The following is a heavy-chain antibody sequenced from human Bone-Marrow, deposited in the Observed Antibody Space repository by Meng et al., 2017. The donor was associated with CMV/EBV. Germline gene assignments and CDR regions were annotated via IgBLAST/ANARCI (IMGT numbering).Heavy chain of an antibody. CDR3: ARKIGYCSSISCYIDY. V-gene: IGHV4-4*03. Sequence: PETLSLTCIVSGGSTTSNNWWTWVRQPPGKGLEWIGEIYPSGSTTYSPSLESRVTMSLDKSKDQFSLKLTSVTAADTAVYYCARKIGYCSSISCYIDYWGQGALVTVSS. CDR1: GGSTTSNNW. J-gene: IGHJ4*02. CDR2: IYPSGST. D-gene: IGHD2-2*02.